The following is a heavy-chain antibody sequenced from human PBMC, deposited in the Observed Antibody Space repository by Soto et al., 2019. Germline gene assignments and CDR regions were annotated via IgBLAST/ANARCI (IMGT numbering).Heavy chain of an antibody. CDR2: INPNSGGT. D-gene: IGHD3-3*01. Sequence: ASVKVSCKASGYTFTGYYMHWVRQAPGQGLEWMGWINPNSGGTNYAQKFQGWVTMTRDTSIRTAYMELSRLRSDDTAVYYCARERYDFWSGKRSYYYGMDVWGQGTTVTVSS. V-gene: IGHV1-2*04. CDR1: GYTFTGYY. J-gene: IGHJ6*02. CDR3: ARERYDFWSGKRSYYYGMDV.